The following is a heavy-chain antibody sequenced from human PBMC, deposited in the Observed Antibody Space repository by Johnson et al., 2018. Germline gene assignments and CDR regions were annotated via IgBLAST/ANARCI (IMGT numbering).Heavy chain of an antibody. D-gene: IGHD3-10*01. CDR1: GGSFSGYY. CDR2: INHSGST. V-gene: IGHV4-34*01. CDR3: AKEGWFGGNYYYYYMDV. Sequence: QVQLQQWGAGLLKPSETLSLTCAVYGGSFSGYYWSWIRQPPGKGLEWIGEINHSGSTHYNPSPKSRATISADTSKNQFSLKLSAGTAADTAVYYCAKEGWFGGNYYYYYMDVWGKGTTVTVSS. J-gene: IGHJ6*03.